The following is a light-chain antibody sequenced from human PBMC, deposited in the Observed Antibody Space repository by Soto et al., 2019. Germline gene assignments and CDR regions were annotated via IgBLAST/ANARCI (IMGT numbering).Light chain of an antibody. CDR1: SSNIGSNS. CDR3: ATWDDTLNGRV. J-gene: IGLJ3*02. Sequence: QSVLTKPPSASGTPGQRVTSSWSGSSSNIGSNSVNWYHQVAGTAPKLLIHSDNQRPSGVPDRFSGSKSGTSASLAISGLQSGDEADYYCATWDDTLNGRVFGGWTKVTVL. V-gene: IGLV1-44*01. CDR2: SDN.